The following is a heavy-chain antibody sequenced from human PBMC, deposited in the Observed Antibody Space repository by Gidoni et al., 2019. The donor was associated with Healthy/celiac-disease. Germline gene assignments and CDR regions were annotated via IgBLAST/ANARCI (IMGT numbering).Heavy chain of an antibody. CDR3: ARGGSSWEPNDY. D-gene: IGHD6-13*01. Sequence: QVQLVQSGAEAKKPGSSVKVPCKASGGTFSSYAISWVRQAPGQGREWMGGIIPIFGTANYAQKFQGRVTITADESTSTAYMELSSLRSEDTAVYYCARGGSSWEPNDYWGQGTLVTVSS. V-gene: IGHV1-69*01. CDR1: GGTFSSYA. J-gene: IGHJ4*02. CDR2: IIPIFGTA.